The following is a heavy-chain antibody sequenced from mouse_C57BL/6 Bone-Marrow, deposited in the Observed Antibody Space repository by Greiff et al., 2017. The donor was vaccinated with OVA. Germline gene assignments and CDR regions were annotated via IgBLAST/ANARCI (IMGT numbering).Heavy chain of an antibody. V-gene: IGHV1-50*01. J-gene: IGHJ4*01. D-gene: IGHD2-2*01. CDR3: ARRITWLRRRGYAMDY. Sequence: QVQLQQPGAELVKPGASVKLSCKASGYTFTSYWMQWVKQRPGQGLEWIGEIDPSDSYTNYNQKFKCKATLTVDTSSSTAYMQLSSLTSEDSAVYYGARRITWLRRRGYAMDYWGQGTSVTVSS. CDR2: IDPSDSYT. CDR1: GYTFTSYW.